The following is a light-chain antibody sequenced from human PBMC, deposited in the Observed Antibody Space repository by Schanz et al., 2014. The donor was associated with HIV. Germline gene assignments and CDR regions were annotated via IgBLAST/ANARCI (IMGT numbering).Light chain of an antibody. CDR1: QDISSW. CDR2: SAL. V-gene: IGKV1D-16*01. Sequence: DIQMTQSPSSVSASVGDRITLTCRASQDISSWLAWYQQKPGKAPILLVYSALRLQSGVPSRFSGGGSGTDFTLTISSLQPDDFATYYCQQYNSYSRTFGQGTKLEIK. CDR3: QQYNSYSRT. J-gene: IGKJ2*01.